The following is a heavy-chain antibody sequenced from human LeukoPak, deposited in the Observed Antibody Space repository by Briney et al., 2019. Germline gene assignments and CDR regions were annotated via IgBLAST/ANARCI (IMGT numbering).Heavy chain of an antibody. D-gene: IGHD2-2*01. J-gene: IGHJ4*02. CDR3: ARGRRYCSSTSCYGYWFDY. Sequence: PSETLSLTCAVYGGSFSGYYWSWIRQPPGKGLEWIGEINHSGSTNYNPSLKSRVTISVDTSKNPFSLKLSSVTAADTAVYYCARGRRYCSSTSCYGYWFDYWGQGTLVTVSS. CDR1: GGSFSGYY. V-gene: IGHV4-34*01. CDR2: INHSGST.